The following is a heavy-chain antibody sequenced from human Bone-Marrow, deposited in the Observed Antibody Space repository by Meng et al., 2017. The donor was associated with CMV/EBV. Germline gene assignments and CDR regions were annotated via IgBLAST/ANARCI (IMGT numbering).Heavy chain of an antibody. Sequence: GESLKISCETSGFTFANFWMHWVRQAPGKGLVWVSRINSDGSSTSYADSVKGRFTISRDNAKNTLYLQMNSLRSEDTALYYCTRDFSNNYCIDYWGQGTLVTVSS. CDR2: INSDGSST. D-gene: IGHD4-11*01. CDR3: TRDFSNNYCIDY. V-gene: IGHV3-74*01. CDR1: GFTFANFW. J-gene: IGHJ4*02.